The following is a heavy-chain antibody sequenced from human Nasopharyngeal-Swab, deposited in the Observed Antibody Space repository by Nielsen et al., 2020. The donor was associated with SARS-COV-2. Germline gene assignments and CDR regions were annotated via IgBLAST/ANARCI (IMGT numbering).Heavy chain of an antibody. Sequence: GESLKISCAASVFTFSSYGMHWVRQAPGKGLEWVAVISYDGSNKYYADSVKGRFTISRDNSKNTLYLQMNSLRAEDTAVYYCAKQTSGRGYYYYYGMDVWGQGTTVTVSS. CDR3: AKQTSGRGYYYYYGMDV. CDR1: VFTFSSYG. CDR2: ISYDGSNK. D-gene: IGHD1-1*01. J-gene: IGHJ6*02. V-gene: IGHV3-30*18.